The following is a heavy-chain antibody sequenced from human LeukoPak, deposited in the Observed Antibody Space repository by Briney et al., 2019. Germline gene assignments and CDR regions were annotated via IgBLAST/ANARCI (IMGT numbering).Heavy chain of an antibody. J-gene: IGHJ4*02. V-gene: IGHV3-30*03. Sequence: GRSLRLSCAASAFTFSSYGMHWVRQAPGKGLEWVAIISYDGSNKYYADSVKGRFTISRGNSKNTLYLQMNSLRAEDTAVYYCARDRQPYYDFWSGPDYRGQGILVTVSS. CDR3: ARDRQPYYDFWSGPDY. D-gene: IGHD3-3*01. CDR1: AFTFSSYG. CDR2: ISYDGSNK.